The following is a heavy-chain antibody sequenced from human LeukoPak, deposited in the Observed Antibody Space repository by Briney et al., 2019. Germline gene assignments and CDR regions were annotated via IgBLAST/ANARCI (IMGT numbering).Heavy chain of an antibody. D-gene: IGHD2-15*01. CDR1: GYTFTGYY. J-gene: IGHJ5*02. CDR2: INPNSGGT. Sequence: GASVKVSCKASGYTFTGYYMHWVRQAPGQGLEWMGRINPNSGGTNYAQKFQGMVTMTRDTSISTAYMELSRLRSDDTAVYYCAAPGYCSGGSCYPNWFDPWGQGTLVTVSS. CDR3: AAPGYCSGGSCYPNWFDP. V-gene: IGHV1-2*06.